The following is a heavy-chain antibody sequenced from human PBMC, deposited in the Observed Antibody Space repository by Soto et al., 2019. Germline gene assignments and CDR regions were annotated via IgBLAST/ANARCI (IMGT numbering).Heavy chain of an antibody. D-gene: IGHD3-3*01. V-gene: IGHV3-23*01. J-gene: IGHJ5*02. CDR3: EKAIFRSGQGNWFDP. CDR1: GFTFSSYA. CDR2: ISGSGGST. Sequence: GGSLRLSCAASGFTFSSYAMSWVRQAPGKGLEWVSAISGSGGSTYYADSVKGRFTISRDNSKNTLYLQMNSLRAEDTAVYYCEKAIFRSGQGNWFDPWGQGTLVTVSS.